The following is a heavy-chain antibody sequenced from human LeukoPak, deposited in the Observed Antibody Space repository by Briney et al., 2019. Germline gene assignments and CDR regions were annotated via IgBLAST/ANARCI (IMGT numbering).Heavy chain of an antibody. CDR3: ARDRHCANGVCHSPPGMDV. V-gene: IGHV3-33*08. D-gene: IGHD2-8*01. CDR1: GFTFSSYG. Sequence: GGSLRLSCAASGFTFSSYGMHWVRQAPGKGLEWVADIWFDGKNEHFADSVKGRFTICRDNSKNTMYLQINSLRAEDTAVYYCARDRHCANGVCHSPPGMDVWGQGTTVTVSS. J-gene: IGHJ6*02. CDR2: IWFDGKNE.